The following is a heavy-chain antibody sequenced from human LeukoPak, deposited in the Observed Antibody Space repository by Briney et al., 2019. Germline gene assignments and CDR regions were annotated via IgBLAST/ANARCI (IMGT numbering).Heavy chain of an antibody. CDR3: ASHGDYEPYYGMDV. CDR1: GSSFTSYW. Sequence: GAPLRISCKGSGSSFTSYWISWVRKMPGKGLEWMGRIDPSDSYTDYSPSFQGHVTISADKSISTAYLQWSSLKASDTAMYYCASHGDYEPYYGMDVWGKGTTVTVSS. CDR2: IDPSDSYT. J-gene: IGHJ6*04. D-gene: IGHD4-17*01. V-gene: IGHV5-10-1*01.